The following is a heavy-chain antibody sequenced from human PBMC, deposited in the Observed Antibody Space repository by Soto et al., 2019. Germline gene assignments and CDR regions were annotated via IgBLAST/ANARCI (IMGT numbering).Heavy chain of an antibody. V-gene: IGHV1-18*01. J-gene: IGHJ6*02. D-gene: IGHD1-7*01. Sequence: ASVKVSCKASGYTFSSYGISWVRQAPGQGLEWMGWISAYSGNTNYAQKLQGRVTMTTDTSTSTAYMELRSLRSDDTAVYYCARVITGTTFYYYYGMDVWGQGTTVTVSS. CDR2: ISAYSGNT. CDR1: GYTFSSYG. CDR3: ARVITGTTFYYYYGMDV.